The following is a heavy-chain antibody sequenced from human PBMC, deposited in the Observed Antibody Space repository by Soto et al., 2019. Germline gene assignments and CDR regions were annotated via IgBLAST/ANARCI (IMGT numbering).Heavy chain of an antibody. J-gene: IGHJ4*02. CDR3: AGPSIAASAALY. V-gene: IGHV3-21*01. D-gene: IGHD6-6*01. CDR2: ISSSSSYI. CDR1: GFTFDDYG. Sequence: PGGSLRLSCAASGFTFDDYGMSWVRQAPGKGLEWVSSISSSSSYIYYADSVKGRFTISRDNAKNSLYLQMNSLRAEDTAVYYCAGPSIAASAALYWGQGTLVTVSS.